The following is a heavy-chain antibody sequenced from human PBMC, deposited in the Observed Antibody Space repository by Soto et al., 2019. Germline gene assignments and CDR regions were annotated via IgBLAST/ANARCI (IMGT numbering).Heavy chain of an antibody. Sequence: TSETLSLTCTFSGGSISSGDYYWSWIRQPPGKGLEWIGYIYYSGSTYYNPSLKSRVTISVDTSKNQFSLKLSSVTAADTAVYYCARADLTSIYFDYWGQGTLVTVSS. CDR3: ARADLTSIYFDY. J-gene: IGHJ4*02. CDR1: GGSISSGDYY. CDR2: IYYSGST. V-gene: IGHV4-30-4*01. D-gene: IGHD2-2*01.